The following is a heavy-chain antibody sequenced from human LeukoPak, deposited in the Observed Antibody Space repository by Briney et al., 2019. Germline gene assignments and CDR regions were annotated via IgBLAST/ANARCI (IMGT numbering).Heavy chain of an antibody. J-gene: IGHJ4*02. V-gene: IGHV3-23*01. CDR2: ISGSGGST. CDR3: AKVPPRPTITFGGVIDPPDY. D-gene: IGHD3-16*02. Sequence: GGSLRLSCAASGFTFSSYGTHWVRQAPGKGLEWVSSISGSGGSTYYADSVKGRFTISRDNSKNTLYLRMNSLRVEDTAVYYCAKVPPRPTITFGGVIDPPDYWGQGTLVTVSS. CDR1: GFTFSSYG.